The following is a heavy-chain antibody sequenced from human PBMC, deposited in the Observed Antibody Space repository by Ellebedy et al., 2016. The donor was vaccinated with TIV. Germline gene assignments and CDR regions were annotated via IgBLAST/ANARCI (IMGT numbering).Heavy chain of an antibody. J-gene: IGHJ6*02. V-gene: IGHV1-46*01. Sequence: ASVKVSCKASGYTFTSYYMHWVRQAPGQGLEWMGIINPSGGSTSYAQKFQGRVTMTRDTSTSTVYMELSSLRPEDTAVYYCARDHGDYKEDYGMDVWGQGTTVTVSS. CDR2: INPSGGST. CDR3: ARDHGDYKEDYGMDV. D-gene: IGHD4-17*01. CDR1: GYTFTSYY.